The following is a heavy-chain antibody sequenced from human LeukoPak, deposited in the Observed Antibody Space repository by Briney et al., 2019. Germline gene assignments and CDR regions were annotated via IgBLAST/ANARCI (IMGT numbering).Heavy chain of an antibody. CDR3: ARVAAADPYNWFDP. Sequence: ASVKVSCKASGYTFTGYYMHWVRQAPGQGLEWMGWINPNSGGTNYAQKFQGRVTVTRDTSISTAYMELSRLRSDDTAVYYCARVAAADPYNWFDPWGQGTLVTVSS. CDR1: GYTFTGYY. V-gene: IGHV1-2*02. J-gene: IGHJ5*02. CDR2: INPNSGGT. D-gene: IGHD6-13*01.